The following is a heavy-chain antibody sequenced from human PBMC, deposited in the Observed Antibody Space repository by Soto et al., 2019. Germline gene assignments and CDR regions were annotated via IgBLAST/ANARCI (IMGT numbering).Heavy chain of an antibody. CDR3: ARGRYGDY. CDR2: ISAHNGNT. Sequence: QVHLVQSGAEVKKPGASVKVSCKGSGYNFTSYGITWVRQAPGQGLKRMGWISAHNGNTDYAQKPQGRVTVTRDTSTGTAYMERRILRSDDTSLYYWARGRYGDYCGQGPLVTVSS. D-gene: IGHD1-1*01. CDR1: GYNFTSYG. V-gene: IGHV1-18*01. J-gene: IGHJ4*02.